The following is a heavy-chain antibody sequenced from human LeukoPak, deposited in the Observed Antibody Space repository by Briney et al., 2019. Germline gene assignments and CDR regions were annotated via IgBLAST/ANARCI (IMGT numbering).Heavy chain of an antibody. D-gene: IGHD6-19*01. V-gene: IGHV1-46*01. Sequence: ASVKVSCKASGYTLSDYYMHWIRQAPGQGLEWMGIINPSGGSTRYAQEFQGRVTMTRDTSTSTVYMELSSLRSEDTAIYYCARDKDAPGYSSGWRQYYYGVDVWGQGTTVTVSS. CDR1: GYTLSDYY. J-gene: IGHJ6*02. CDR3: ARDKDAPGYSSGWRQYYYGVDV. CDR2: INPSGGST.